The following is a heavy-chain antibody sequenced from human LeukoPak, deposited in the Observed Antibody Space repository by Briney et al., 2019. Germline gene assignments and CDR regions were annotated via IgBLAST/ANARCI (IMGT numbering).Heavy chain of an antibody. Sequence: PVGSLRLSCAASVVTVSSYNINCVRQAPGEGLEWVSYIISSSTYMYYADSVKSRFTISRDNAKNSLYLQMNSLRPEDTAVYYCSRVRGYSFGYSYSWGQGTLVTVSS. CDR1: VVTVSSYN. V-gene: IGHV3-21*01. CDR3: SRVRGYSFGYSYS. J-gene: IGHJ4*02. CDR2: IISSSTYM. D-gene: IGHD5-18*01.